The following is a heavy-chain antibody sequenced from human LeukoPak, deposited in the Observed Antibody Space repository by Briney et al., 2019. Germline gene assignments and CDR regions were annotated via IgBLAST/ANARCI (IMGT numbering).Heavy chain of an antibody. CDR3: ARESYYGSGRTLDY. V-gene: IGHV4-4*07. CDR2: IYTSGST. D-gene: IGHD3-10*01. J-gene: IGHJ4*02. Sequence: TTSETLSLTCTVSGGSISSYYWSWIRQPAGKGLEWIGRIYTSGSTNYNPSLKSRVTMSVDTSKNQFSLKLSSVTAADTAVYYCARESYYGSGRTLDYWGQGTLVTVSS. CDR1: GGSISSYY.